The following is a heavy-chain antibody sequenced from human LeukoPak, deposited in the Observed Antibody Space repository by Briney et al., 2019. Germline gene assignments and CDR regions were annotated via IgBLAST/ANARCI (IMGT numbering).Heavy chain of an antibody. J-gene: IGHJ2*01. CDR2: IYYSGST. CDR3: ARGEYSYANYWYFDL. D-gene: IGHD5-18*01. V-gene: IGHV4-59*01. Sequence: SETLSLTCTVSGGSISSYYWSWIRQPPGKGLEWIGYIYYSGSTNYNPSLKSRDTISVDTSKNQFSLKLSSVTAADTAVYYCARGEYSYANYWYFDLWGRGTLVTVSS. CDR1: GGSISSYY.